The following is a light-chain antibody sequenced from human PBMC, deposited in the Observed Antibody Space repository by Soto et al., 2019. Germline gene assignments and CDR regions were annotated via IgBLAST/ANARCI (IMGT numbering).Light chain of an antibody. J-gene: IGLJ3*02. CDR1: RSNIGEGYD. CDR3: QSYDNSLSGSWV. V-gene: IGLV1-40*01. Sequence: QSALTQPPSVSGAPGQGVTISCTGSRSNIGEGYDVHWYQQFPGAAPKLLIYANDKRPSGVVDRFSGSKSGTSASLAIAGLQAEDEADYYCQSYDNSLSGSWVFGGGTKLTVL. CDR2: AND.